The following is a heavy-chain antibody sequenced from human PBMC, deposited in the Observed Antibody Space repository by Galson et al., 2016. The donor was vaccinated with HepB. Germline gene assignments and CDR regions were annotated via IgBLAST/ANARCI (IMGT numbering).Heavy chain of an antibody. J-gene: IGHJ2*01. CDR1: GLIVSSNY. Sequence: SLRLSCAASGLIVSSNYMSWVRQAPGKGLEWVSVIYSGGSTYYADSVKGRFTISRDNSKDTLYLQMNSLRAEDTAVYYCARSRPHYYDSSGVNWYFDLWGRGTLVTVSS. CDR2: IYSGGST. CDR3: ARSRPHYYDSSGVNWYFDL. D-gene: IGHD3-22*01. V-gene: IGHV3-53*01.